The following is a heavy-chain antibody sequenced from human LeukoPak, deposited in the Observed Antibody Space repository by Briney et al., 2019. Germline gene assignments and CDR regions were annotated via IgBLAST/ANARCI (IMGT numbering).Heavy chain of an antibody. CDR1: GYTFTGYY. V-gene: IGHV1-2*06. J-gene: IGHJ4*02. Sequence: ASVKVSCKASGYTFTGYYMHWVRQAPGQGLEWMGRINPNSGGTNYAQKFQGRVTMTRDTSISTAYMELSRLRSDDTAVYYCARETDVWGSYRFDYWGQGTLVTVSS. CDR3: ARETDVWGSYRFDY. CDR2: INPNSGGT. D-gene: IGHD3-16*02.